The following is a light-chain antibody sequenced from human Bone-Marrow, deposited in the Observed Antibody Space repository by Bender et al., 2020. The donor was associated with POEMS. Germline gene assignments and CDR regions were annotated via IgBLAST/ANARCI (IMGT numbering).Light chain of an antibody. Sequence: QSALTQPASVSGSPGQSIAISCGGTSSDVGGYDFVSWYQQYPGKAPRVMVYDVTNRPSGVSDRFSGFKSGNTATLTISGLRAEDEAIYYCSSYTSSTTRVFGGGTKLTVL. V-gene: IGLV2-14*03. CDR2: DVT. CDR1: SSDVGGYDF. CDR3: SSYTSSTTRV. J-gene: IGLJ3*02.